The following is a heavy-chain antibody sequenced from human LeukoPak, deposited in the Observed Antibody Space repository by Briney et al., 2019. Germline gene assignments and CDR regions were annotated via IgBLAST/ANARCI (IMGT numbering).Heavy chain of an antibody. CDR3: ARLRCGGYYYYFDN. J-gene: IGHJ4*02. CDR2: IDWDDDK. V-gene: IGHV2-70*11. CDR1: GGSISSYYW. D-gene: IGHD3-22*01. Sequence: TLSLTCTVSGGSISSYYWSWIRQPPGKALEWLARIDWDDDKYYSTSLKARLTISKDTSKNQVVLTMTNMDPVDTATYYCARLRCGGYYYYFDNWGQGTLVTVSS.